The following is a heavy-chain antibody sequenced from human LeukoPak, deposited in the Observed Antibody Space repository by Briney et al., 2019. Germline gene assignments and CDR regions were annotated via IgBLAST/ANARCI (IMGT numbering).Heavy chain of an antibody. Sequence: AGGSLRLSCAASGFTFSSYWMSWVRQAPGKGLEWVANIKQDGSEKYYADSVKGRFTISRDNAKNSLYLQMNSLRAEDTAVYYCAREEVVVVVAAEYYYGMDVWGQGTTVTVSS. CDR2: IKQDGSEK. V-gene: IGHV3-7*01. J-gene: IGHJ6*02. CDR1: GFTFSSYW. D-gene: IGHD2-15*01. CDR3: AREEVVVVVAAEYYYGMDV.